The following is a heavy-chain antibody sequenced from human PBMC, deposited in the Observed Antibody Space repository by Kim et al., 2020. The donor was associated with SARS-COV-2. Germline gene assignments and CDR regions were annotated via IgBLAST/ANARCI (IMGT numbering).Heavy chain of an antibody. CDR3: TTRPRMGIAAAGGSY. D-gene: IGHD6-13*01. J-gene: IGHJ4*02. Sequence: GGSLRLSCAASGFTFSNAWMSWVRQAPGKGLEWVGRIKSKTDGGTTDYAAPVKGRFTISRDDSKNTLYLQMNSLKTEDTAVYYCTTRPRMGIAAAGGSYWGQGTLVTVSS. V-gene: IGHV3-15*01. CDR2: IKSKTDGGTT. CDR1: GFTFSNAW.